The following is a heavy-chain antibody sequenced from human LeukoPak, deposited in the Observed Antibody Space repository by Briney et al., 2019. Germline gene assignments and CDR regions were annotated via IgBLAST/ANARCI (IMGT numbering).Heavy chain of an antibody. CDR2: IRYDGSNK. V-gene: IGHV3-30*02. CDR3: AKDYYGSGSYSDY. D-gene: IGHD3-10*01. Sequence: GGSLRLSCAASGFTFSSYGRHWVRQGPGKGLEWVAFIRYDGSNKYYADSVKGRFTISRDNSKNTLYLQMNSLRAEDTAVYYCAKDYYGSGSYSDYWGQGTLVTVSS. J-gene: IGHJ4*02. CDR1: GFTFSSYG.